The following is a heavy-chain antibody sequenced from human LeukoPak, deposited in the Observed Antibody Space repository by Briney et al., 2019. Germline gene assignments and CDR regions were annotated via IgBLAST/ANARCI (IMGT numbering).Heavy chain of an antibody. CDR3: TTYMIPVP. D-gene: IGHD3-22*01. J-gene: IGHJ5*02. Sequence: GGSLRLSCATSGFTFSNAWMSWVRQAPGRGLEWVGRIKSKKDGETTDYAALVKGRFTISRDDSKNTLYLQMNSLKTEDTAVYYCTTYMIPVPWGQGTLVTVSS. CDR1: GFTFSNAW. V-gene: IGHV3-15*01. CDR2: IKSKKDGETT.